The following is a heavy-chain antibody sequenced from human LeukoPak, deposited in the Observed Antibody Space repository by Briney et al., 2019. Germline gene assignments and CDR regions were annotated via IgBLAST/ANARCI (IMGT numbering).Heavy chain of an antibody. CDR3: ARDPLPMVRGHNWFDP. D-gene: IGHD3-10*01. CDR1: GGSISSYY. CDR2: INHSGST. V-gene: IGHV4-34*01. J-gene: IGHJ5*02. Sequence: SETLSLTCTVSGGSISSYYWSWIRQPPGKGLEWIGEINHSGSTNYNPSLKSRVTISVDTSKNQFSLKLSSVTAADTAVYYCARDPLPMVRGHNWFDPWGQGTLVTVSS.